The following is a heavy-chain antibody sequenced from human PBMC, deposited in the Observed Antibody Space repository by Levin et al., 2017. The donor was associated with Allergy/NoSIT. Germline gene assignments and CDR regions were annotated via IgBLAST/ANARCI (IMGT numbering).Heavy chain of an antibody. D-gene: IGHD4-17*01. CDR2: ASYDGSKK. V-gene: IGHV3-30*18. CDR3: AKDSGLYGDYDWYFDL. Sequence: PGGSLRLSCEASGFTFSNYGMHWVRQAPGKGLEWVAVASYDGSKKYYADSVRGRFTISRDNSKNSLSLQLNSLRPEDTAVYYCAKDSGLYGDYDWYFDLWGRGTLVIVSS. CDR1: GFTFSNYG. J-gene: IGHJ2*01.